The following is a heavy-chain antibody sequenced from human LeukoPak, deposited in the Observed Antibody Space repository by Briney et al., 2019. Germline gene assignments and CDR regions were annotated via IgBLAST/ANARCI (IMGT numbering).Heavy chain of an antibody. V-gene: IGHV1-2*02. J-gene: IGHJ4*02. Sequence: ASVKVSCKASGYTFTSYDINWVRQATGQGLEWMGWINPNSGGTNYAQKFQGRVTMTRDTSISTAYMELSRLRSDDTAVYYCARDYDFWSGYFPLSFDYWGQGTLITASS. D-gene: IGHD3-3*01. CDR1: GYTFTSYD. CDR2: INPNSGGT. CDR3: ARDYDFWSGYFPLSFDY.